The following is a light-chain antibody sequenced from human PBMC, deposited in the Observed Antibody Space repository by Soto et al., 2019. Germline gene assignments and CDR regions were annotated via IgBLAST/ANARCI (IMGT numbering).Light chain of an antibody. J-gene: IGKJ5*01. CDR2: GAS. V-gene: IGKV3-15*01. CDR3: QQYGSSIT. Sequence: EIVMTQSPATLSVSPGERATLSCRGSHSGSSNLACYQQKPGQAPRLLIYGASTSANGIPARFSGSGSGPEFTLTISRLEHEDFAVYYCQQYGSSITFGQGTRLEIK. CDR1: HSGSSN.